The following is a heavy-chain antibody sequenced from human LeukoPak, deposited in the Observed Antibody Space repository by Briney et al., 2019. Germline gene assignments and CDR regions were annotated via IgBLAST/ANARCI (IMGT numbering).Heavy chain of an antibody. V-gene: IGHV5-51*01. CDR1: GYSFTSYW. CDR2: IYLGDSDT. Sequence: GESLKISCKGSGYSFTSYWIGWVRQMPGKGLEWMGIIYLGDSDTRYSPSFQGQVTISADKSISTAYLQWSSLKASDTAMYYCARLSNYYDSSGYSYYFDYWGQGTLVTVSS. CDR3: ARLSNYYDSSGYSYYFDY. J-gene: IGHJ4*02. D-gene: IGHD3-22*01.